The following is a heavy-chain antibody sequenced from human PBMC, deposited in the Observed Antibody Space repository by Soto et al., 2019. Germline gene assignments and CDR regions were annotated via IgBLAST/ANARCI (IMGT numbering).Heavy chain of an antibody. CDR2: ISSSSSTI. CDR3: ARVGVQPDYGDDYYYYSSMEV. D-gene: IGHD4-17*01. J-gene: IGHJ6*03. Sequence: PGCCMRRYCGASGVTCSSYSMNWVRQAPGKGLEWVSYISSSSSTIYYADSVKGRFTISRDNAKNSLYLQMNSLRAEDTAGYYCARVGVQPDYGDDYYYYSSMEVWGKAPTFPASS. CDR1: GVTCSSYS. V-gene: IGHV3-48*01.